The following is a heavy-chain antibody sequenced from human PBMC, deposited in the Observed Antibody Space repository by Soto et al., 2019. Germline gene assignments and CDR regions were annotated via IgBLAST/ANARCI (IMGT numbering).Heavy chain of an antibody. CDR3: VRENYYYGMDV. V-gene: IGHV3-66*01. Sequence: GGSLRLSCAASGFTFDDYGMTWVRQAPGRGLEWVSVINNAGSTFYADSVKGRFTISGDNSKNTLYLQMNSLRVEDTAMYYCVRENYYYGMDVWGQGTAVTVSS. CDR1: GFTFDDYG. CDR2: INNAGST. J-gene: IGHJ6*02.